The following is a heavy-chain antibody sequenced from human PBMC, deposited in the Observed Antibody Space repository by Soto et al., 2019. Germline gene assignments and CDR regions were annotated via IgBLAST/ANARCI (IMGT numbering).Heavy chain of an antibody. CDR2: ISSSSSTI. D-gene: IGHD3-10*01. CDR1: GFTFSSYS. J-gene: IGHJ1*01. CDR3: ASEESIGDESSQH. Sequence: EVQLVESGGGLVQPGGSLRLSCAASGFTFSSYSMNWVRQAPGKGLEWVSYISSSSSTIYYADSVKGRFTISRDNAKNSLYLKMNSLRDEDTAVYYCASEESIGDESSQHGGQGTLVTVSS. V-gene: IGHV3-48*02.